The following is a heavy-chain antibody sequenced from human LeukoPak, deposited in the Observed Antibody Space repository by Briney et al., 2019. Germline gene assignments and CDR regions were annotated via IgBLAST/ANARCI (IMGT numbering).Heavy chain of an antibody. CDR3: ASNSNSGNYYYYMDV. Sequence: ASVKVSCKASGYTFTGYYMHWVRQAPGQGLEWMGWINPNSGGTNYAQKSQGRVTMTRDTSISTAYMELSRLRSDDTAVYYCASNSNSGNYYYYMDVWGKGTTVTVSS. J-gene: IGHJ6*03. CDR2: INPNSGGT. CDR1: GYTFTGYY. V-gene: IGHV1-2*02. D-gene: IGHD4-11*01.